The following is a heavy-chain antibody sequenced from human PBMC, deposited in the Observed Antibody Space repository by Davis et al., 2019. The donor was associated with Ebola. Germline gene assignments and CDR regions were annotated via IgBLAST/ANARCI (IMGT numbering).Heavy chain of an antibody. V-gene: IGHV1-69*06. CDR3: ARDQATVTTSYFDY. CDR2: IIPIFGTA. J-gene: IGHJ4*02. D-gene: IGHD4-11*01. CDR1: GGTFSSYA. Sequence: SVQVSCKASGGTFSSYAISWVRQAPGQGLEWMGGIIPIFGTANYAQKFQGRVTITADKSTSTAYMELSSLRSEDTAVYYCARDQATVTTSYFDYWGQGTLVTVSS.